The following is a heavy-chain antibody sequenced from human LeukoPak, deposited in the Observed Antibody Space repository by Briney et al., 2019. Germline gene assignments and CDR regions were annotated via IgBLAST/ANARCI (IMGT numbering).Heavy chain of an antibody. CDR2: IILIFGTA. V-gene: IGHV1-69*05. CDR1: GGTFSSHA. J-gene: IGHJ6*02. Sequence: SVKVSCKASGGTFSSHAISWVRQAPGQGLEWMGGIILIFGTANYAQKFQGRVTITRDTSTSTAYMELSSLRSEDTAVYYCARILGYCSGGSCAGWGNYYFYYGMDVWGQGTTVTVSS. D-gene: IGHD2-15*01. CDR3: ARILGYCSGGSCAGWGNYYFYYGMDV.